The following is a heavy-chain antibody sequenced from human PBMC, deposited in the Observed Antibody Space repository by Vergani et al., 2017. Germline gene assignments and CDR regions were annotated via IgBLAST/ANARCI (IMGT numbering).Heavy chain of an antibody. CDR3: ARRIVGVDVFYDAIDI. D-gene: IGHD1-26*01. Sequence: QVVESGGGVVQPGRSLRLSCAGSGFSFSGYSMHWVRQAPGKGLEWVAMITYEGSNVEYADSVNGRFTVSRDNSKNTVYLEMNSLRAGDTAVYYCARRIVGVDVFYDAIDIWGQGTKVTVSS. V-gene: IGHV3-30*03. CDR2: ITYEGSNV. J-gene: IGHJ3*02. CDR1: GFSFSGYS.